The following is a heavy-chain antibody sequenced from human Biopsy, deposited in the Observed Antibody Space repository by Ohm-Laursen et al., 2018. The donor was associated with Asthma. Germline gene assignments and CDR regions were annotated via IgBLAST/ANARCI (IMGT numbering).Heavy chain of an antibody. CDR3: ASGPEWYGLDV. Sequence: SETLSLTCGVYRGSLRVYVWSWIRQPPGKGLEWIGESNQGGSPTFNPSLKSRVTISRDTPKNQLSLKLRSVTAADTAVYYCASGPEWYGLDVWGQGTTVTVSS. V-gene: IGHV4-34*01. J-gene: IGHJ6*02. CDR2: SNQGGSP. D-gene: IGHD3-3*01. CDR1: RGSLRVYV.